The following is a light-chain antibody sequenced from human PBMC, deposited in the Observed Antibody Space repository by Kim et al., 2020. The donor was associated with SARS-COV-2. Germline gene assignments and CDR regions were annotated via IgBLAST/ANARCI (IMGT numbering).Light chain of an antibody. CDR1: QSVSNY. CDR2: DAS. Sequence: SPGEIATPSCRASQSVSNYLAWYQQKPGQAPRLLIYDASNRATGIPARFSGSGSGTDFTLTISSLEPEDFAVYYCQQRSNWPPITFGQGTRLEI. V-gene: IGKV3-11*01. CDR3: QQRSNWPPIT. J-gene: IGKJ5*01.